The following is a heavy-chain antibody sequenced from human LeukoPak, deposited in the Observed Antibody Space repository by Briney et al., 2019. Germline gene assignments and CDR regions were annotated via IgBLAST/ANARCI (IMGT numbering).Heavy chain of an antibody. J-gene: IGHJ4*02. CDR1: GFTFSAYG. Sequence: GGSLRLSCAVSGFTFSAYGMHWVRQAPGEGLEWVAVIWHDGSVLDYSESVKGRFTVSRDNRKNTLYLQMDSLRVEDTAVYYCARDRGQDDPIDIWGQGTLVTVSS. CDR2: IWHDGSVL. CDR3: ARDRGQDDPIDI. V-gene: IGHV3-33*08. D-gene: IGHD3-10*01.